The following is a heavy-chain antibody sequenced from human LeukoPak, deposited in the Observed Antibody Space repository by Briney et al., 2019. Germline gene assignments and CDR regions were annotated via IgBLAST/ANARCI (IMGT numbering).Heavy chain of an antibody. CDR1: GFTFSTYS. CDR2: ISHGSTRI. J-gene: IGHJ4*02. V-gene: IGHV3-48*01. D-gene: IGHD3-16*01. CDR3: TRDPGNGYAMDS. Sequence: PGGSLRLSCAASGFTFSTYSMNWVRQAPGKGLEWISYISHGSTRIFYADSVEGRFTVSRDDAKNALFLQMNSLRVEDTAVYYCTRDPGNGYAMDSWGQGTLVIVSS.